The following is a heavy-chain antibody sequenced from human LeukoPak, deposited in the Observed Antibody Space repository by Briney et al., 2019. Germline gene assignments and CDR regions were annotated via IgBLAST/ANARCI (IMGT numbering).Heavy chain of an antibody. J-gene: IGHJ4*02. D-gene: IGHD1-26*01. CDR1: VGSIRIYY. V-gene: IGHV4-59*08. CDR2: IYYTGSN. Sequence: PSETLALPSPVSVGSIRIYYWSWIRQPPGKGLDWVGYIYYTGSNKYNPSLKSRATISVDTSKNQFSLKLSSVTAADTAVYYCASGSYDFDYWGQGTLVTVSS. CDR3: ASGSYDFDY.